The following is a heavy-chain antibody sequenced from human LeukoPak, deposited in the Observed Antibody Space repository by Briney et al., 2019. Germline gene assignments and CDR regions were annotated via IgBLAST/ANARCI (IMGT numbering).Heavy chain of an antibody. V-gene: IGHV1-46*01. J-gene: IGHJ6*02. CDR2: INPSGGST. CDR1: GYTFTSYY. D-gene: IGHD3-3*01. CDR3: ARRDYYDFWSGYFYYYGMDV. Sequence: ASVKVSCKASGYTFTSYYMHWVRQAPGQGLEWMGIINPSGGSTSYAQKFQGRVTMTRDTSTSTVYMELSSLRSEDTAVYYCARRDYYDFWSGYFYYYGMDVWGQGTTVTVSS.